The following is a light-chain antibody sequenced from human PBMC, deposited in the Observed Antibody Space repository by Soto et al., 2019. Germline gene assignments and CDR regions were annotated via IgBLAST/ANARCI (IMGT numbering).Light chain of an antibody. CDR3: SSYTSSSTWV. J-gene: IGLJ3*02. CDR2: DVS. V-gene: IGLV2-14*01. CDR1: SSDVGGYNY. Sequence: QSALTQPASVSGSPGQSITISCTGTSSDVGGYNYVSWYQQHPGKAPKLMIYDVSNRPSGVSNRFSGSKSGNTASLTISGRQAEDEADYYCSSYTSSSTWVLGGASQLTV.